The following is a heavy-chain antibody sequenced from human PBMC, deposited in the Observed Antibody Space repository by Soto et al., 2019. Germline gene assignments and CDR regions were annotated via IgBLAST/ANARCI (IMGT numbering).Heavy chain of an antibody. CDR1: GFTFSNAW. CDR3: TTDRSADYVWGSYRYLDV. CDR2: IKSKTDGGTT. D-gene: IGHD3-16*02. Sequence: PGGSLRLSCAASGFTFSNAWMNWVRQAPGKGLEWVGRIKSKTDGGTTDYAAPVKGRFTISRDDSKSTLYLQMNSLKTEDTAVYYCTTDRSADYVWGSYRYLDVWGQGTTVTVSS. V-gene: IGHV3-15*07. J-gene: IGHJ6*02.